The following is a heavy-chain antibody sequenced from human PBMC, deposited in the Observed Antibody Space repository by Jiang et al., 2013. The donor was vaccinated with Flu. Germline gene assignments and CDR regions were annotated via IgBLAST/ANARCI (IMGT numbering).Heavy chain of an antibody. CDR1: GYSFTTYS. V-gene: IGHV7-4-1*02. J-gene: IGHJ1*01. D-gene: IGHD4-17*01. Sequence: ELKKPGASVKISCKTSGYSFTTYSINWVRQAPGQGLEWMGWINPNTGNPIYAQGFTGRFVFSLDTSVSTAYLQINNLETEDTAIYYCARRSPTDYWGLGTLGHRLL. CDR2: INPNTGNP. CDR3: ARRSPTDY.